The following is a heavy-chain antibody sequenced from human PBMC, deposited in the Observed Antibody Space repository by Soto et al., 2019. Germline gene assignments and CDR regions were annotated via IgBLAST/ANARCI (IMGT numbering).Heavy chain of an antibody. V-gene: IGHV1-46*01. Sequence: QVQLVQSGAEVKKPGASVKVSCKTSGYTFTYYYIHWVRQAPGQGLEWLGIINPNSGSTTYAQKFQGRVTMTRDTSTSTVYMELASLTSADTAIYYCARVPYSYGSLYYLDFWGQGTLVTVSS. CDR1: GYTFTYYY. CDR2: INPNSGST. D-gene: IGHD3-10*01. CDR3: ARVPYSYGSLYYLDF. J-gene: IGHJ4*02.